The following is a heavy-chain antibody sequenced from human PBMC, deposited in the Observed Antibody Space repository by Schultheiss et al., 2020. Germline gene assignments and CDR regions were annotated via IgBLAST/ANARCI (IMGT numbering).Heavy chain of an antibody. Sequence: GSLRLSCAASGFTFSSYSMNWIRQPPGKGPEWIGYIFPSGNTKYNPSLKSRVTISLDTSKTHISLKLSSVTAADTAVYYCAREKVAPSGSGNYYYYAMDVWGQGTTVTVSS. J-gene: IGHJ6*02. CDR1: GFTFSSYS. V-gene: IGHV4-59*01. CDR3: AREKVAPSGSGNYYYYAMDV. D-gene: IGHD3-10*01. CDR2: IFPSGNT.